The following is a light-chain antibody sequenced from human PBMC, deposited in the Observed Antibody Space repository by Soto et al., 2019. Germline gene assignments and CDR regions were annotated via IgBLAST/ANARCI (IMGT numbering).Light chain of an antibody. CDR2: YDD. CDR1: SSNIGNNA. V-gene: IGLV1-36*01. CDR3: ASWDDSLHGVV. J-gene: IGLJ2*01. Sequence: QSVLTQPPSVSEAPRQRVTISCSGSSSNIGNNAVNWYQQLPGKAPKLLIYYDDLLPSGVSDRFSGSKSGTLASLAISGLQSDDEADYYCASWDDSLHGVVFGGGTKLTVL.